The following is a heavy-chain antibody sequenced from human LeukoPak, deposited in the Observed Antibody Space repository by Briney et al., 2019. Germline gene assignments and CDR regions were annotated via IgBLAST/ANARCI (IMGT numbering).Heavy chain of an antibody. CDR2: INHSGST. J-gene: IGHJ4*02. CDR3: ARGRRGYYDSSGYYTPLDY. Sequence: PSETLSLTCAVYGGSFSGYYWSWIRQPPGKGLEWIGEINHSGSTNYNPSLKSRVTISVDTSKNQFSLKLSSVTAADTAVYYCARGRRGYYDSSGYYTPLDYWGQGTLVTVSS. D-gene: IGHD3-22*01. CDR1: GGSFSGYY. V-gene: IGHV4-34*01.